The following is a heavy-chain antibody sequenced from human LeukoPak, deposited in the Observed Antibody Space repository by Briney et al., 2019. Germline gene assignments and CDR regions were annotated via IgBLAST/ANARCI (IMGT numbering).Heavy chain of an antibody. CDR1: GYTFTGYY. CDR2: INPNSGAT. D-gene: IGHD1-26*01. V-gene: IGHV1-2*02. J-gene: IGHJ3*02. CDR3: ARAGKWELRSIAFDI. Sequence: ASVKISCKASGYTFTGYYMHWVRQATGQGLDWVGWINPNSGATTYAQKFQGRVTMTRDTSISTAYMELSRLTSDDTAVYYCARAGKWELRSIAFDIWGQGTMVTVSS.